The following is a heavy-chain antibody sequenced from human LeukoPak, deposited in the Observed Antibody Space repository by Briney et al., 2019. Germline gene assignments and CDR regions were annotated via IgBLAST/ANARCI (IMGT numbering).Heavy chain of an antibody. J-gene: IGHJ2*01. CDR2: IYYTGST. D-gene: IGHD3-16*01. CDR1: GGSISSTTYY. Sequence: SETLSLTCVVSGGSISSTTYYWGWIRQPSGKGLEWIGSIYYTGSTYYNPSLKSRVTISVDTSKNQFSLRLSSVTAADTAVYYCAWGPRYFDLWAVAPWSLSPQ. CDR3: AWGPRYFDL. V-gene: IGHV4-39*01.